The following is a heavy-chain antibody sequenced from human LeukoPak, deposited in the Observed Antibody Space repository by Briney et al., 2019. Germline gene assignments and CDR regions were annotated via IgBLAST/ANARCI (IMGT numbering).Heavy chain of an antibody. CDR3: ARSLVGYSYDPYYFDY. V-gene: IGHV3-48*01. Sequence: GGSLRLSCAASGFTFSSYSMNWVRQAPGKGLEWVSYIGSSSSTIYYADSVKGRFTISRDNAKNSLYLQMNSLRAEDTAVYYCARSLVGYSYDPYYFDYWGQGTLVTVSS. D-gene: IGHD5-18*01. J-gene: IGHJ4*02. CDR1: GFTFSSYS. CDR2: IGSSSSTI.